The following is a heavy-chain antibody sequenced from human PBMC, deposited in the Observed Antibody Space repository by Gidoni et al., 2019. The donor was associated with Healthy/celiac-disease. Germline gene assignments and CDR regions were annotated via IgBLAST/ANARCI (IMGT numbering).Heavy chain of an antibody. D-gene: IGHD2-2*02. CDR1: GYTFTSYY. V-gene: IGHV1-46*01. CDR3: ARDIVVVPAAIGWFDP. CDR2: INPSGGST. Sequence: QVQLVQSGAEVKKPGASVKVSCTASGYTFTSYYMHWVRQAPGQGLEWMGIINPSGGSTSYAQKFQGRVTMTRDTSTSTVYMELSSLRSEDTAVYYCARDIVVVPAAIGWFDPWGQGTLVTVSS. J-gene: IGHJ5*02.